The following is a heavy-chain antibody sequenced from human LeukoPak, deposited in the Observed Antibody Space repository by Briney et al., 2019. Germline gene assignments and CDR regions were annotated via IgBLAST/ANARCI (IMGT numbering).Heavy chain of an antibody. CDR1: GFTFSSYW. J-gene: IGHJ4*02. CDR3: ARDRSIVGAPYFDY. D-gene: IGHD1-26*01. V-gene: IGHV3-74*01. Sequence: GGSLRLSCAASGFTFSSYWMPWVRQAPGKGLVWVSRINSDGSSTSYADSVKGRFTISRDNAKNTLYLQMNSLRAEDTAVYYCARDRSIVGAPYFDYWGQGTLVTVSS. CDR2: INSDGSST.